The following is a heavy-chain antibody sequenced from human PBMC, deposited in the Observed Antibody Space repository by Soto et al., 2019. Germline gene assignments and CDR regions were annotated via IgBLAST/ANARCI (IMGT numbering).Heavy chain of an antibody. Sequence: TLSLTCTVSGGSISSGGYYWSWIRQPPGKGLEWIGEINHSGSTNYNPSLKSRVTISVDTSKNQFSLKLSSVTAADTAVYYCARCRAYCGGDCHLLYYYGMDVWGQGATVTVSS. V-gene: IGHV4-39*07. J-gene: IGHJ6*02. CDR1: GGSISSGGYY. CDR3: ARCRAYCGGDCHLLYYYGMDV. D-gene: IGHD2-21*02. CDR2: INHSGST.